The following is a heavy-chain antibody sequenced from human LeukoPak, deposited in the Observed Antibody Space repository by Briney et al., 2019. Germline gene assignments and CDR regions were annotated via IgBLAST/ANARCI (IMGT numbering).Heavy chain of an antibody. CDR1: GGSIGSSSYY. Sequence: PSETLSLTCTVSGGSIGSSSYYWGWIRQPPGKGLEWIGSIYYSGSTYYNPSLKSRVTISVDTSKNQFSLKLSSVTAADTAVYYCARTRGGYVRYWGQGTLVTVSS. D-gene: IGHD2-2*01. J-gene: IGHJ4*02. CDR3: ARTRGGYVRY. V-gene: IGHV4-39*01. CDR2: IYYSGST.